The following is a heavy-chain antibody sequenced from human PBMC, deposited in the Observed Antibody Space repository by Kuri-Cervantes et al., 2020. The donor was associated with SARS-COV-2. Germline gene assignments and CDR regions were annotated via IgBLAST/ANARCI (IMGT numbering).Heavy chain of an antibody. D-gene: IGHD4-17*01. CDR2: IIPFLGVA. V-gene: IGHV1-69*10. CDR1: GYTFTSYD. J-gene: IGHJ2*01. CDR3: ASLTVTTPYWYFDL. Sequence: SVKVSCKASGYTFTSYDINWVRQATGQGLEWMGWIIPFLGVANYAQKFQDRVTITADKSTTTAYMELSSLRSEDTAVYYCASLTVTTPYWYFDLWGRGTLVTVSS.